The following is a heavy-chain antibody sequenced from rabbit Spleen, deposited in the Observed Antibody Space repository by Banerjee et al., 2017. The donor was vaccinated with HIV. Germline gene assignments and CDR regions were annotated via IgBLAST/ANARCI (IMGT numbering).Heavy chain of an antibody. V-gene: IGHV1S45*01. CDR3: AREYYTYGYSAVQFSL. J-gene: IGHJ4*01. D-gene: IGHD6-1*01. CDR2: IYPDSSGSN. CDR1: GFSFSSSYY. Sequence: QEQLKETGGGLVQPGGSLTLSCKASGFSFSSSYYICWVRQAPGKGLEWIGCIYPDSSGSNAYASWAKGRLTISKTSSTTVTLQMTSLTAADTATYFCAREYYTYGYSAVQFSLWGPGTLVTVS.